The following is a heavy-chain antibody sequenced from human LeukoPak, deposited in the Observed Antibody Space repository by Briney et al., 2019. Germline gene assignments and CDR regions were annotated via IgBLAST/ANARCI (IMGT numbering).Heavy chain of an antibody. D-gene: IGHD5-18*01. CDR2: IYYSGST. V-gene: IGHV4-39*01. CDR3: ARNSGYSYGYDYYYYYMDV. Sequence: SETLSLTCTVSGGSISSSSYYWGWIRQPPGKGLEWIGSIYYSGSTYYNPSLKSRVTISVDPSKNQFSLKLSSVTAADTAVYYCARNSGYSYGYDYYYYYMDVWGKGTTVTVSS. J-gene: IGHJ6*03. CDR1: GGSISSSSYY.